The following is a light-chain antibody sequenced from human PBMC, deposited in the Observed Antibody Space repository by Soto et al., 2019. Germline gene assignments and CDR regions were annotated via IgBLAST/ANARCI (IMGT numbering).Light chain of an antibody. J-gene: IGLJ1*01. CDR1: SSDVGAYNF. Sequence: QSVLTQPASVSGSPGQSITISCTGTSSDVGAYNFVSWYQQHPGKVPKIMIYEVSNRPSGVSNRFSGSKSGNTASLTISGLQAEDEADYYCSSYATSNTYVFGTGTKVTVL. CDR3: SSYATSNTYV. V-gene: IGLV2-14*01. CDR2: EVS.